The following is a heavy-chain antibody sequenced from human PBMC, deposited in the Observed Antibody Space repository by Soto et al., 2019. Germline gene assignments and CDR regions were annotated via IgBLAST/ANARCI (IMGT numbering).Heavy chain of an antibody. D-gene: IGHD4-17*01. Sequence: QVQLVQSGAEVKKPGSSVKVSCKASGGSSSRHTINWVRQAPGQGLEWIGSMIYILGITNYAQKFQGRVTITEDKHTSTAYMELSGLKSDDTAVYYCARHSNEGYADSGDGRRNHWGQGTLVTVSS. CDR2: MIYILGIT. CDR3: ARHSNEGYADSGDGRRNH. J-gene: IGHJ5*02. CDR1: GGSSSRHT. V-gene: IGHV1-69*02.